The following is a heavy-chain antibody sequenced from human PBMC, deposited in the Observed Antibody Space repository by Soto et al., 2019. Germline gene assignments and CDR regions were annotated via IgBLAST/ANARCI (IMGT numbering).Heavy chain of an antibody. V-gene: IGHV4-39*07. Sequence: ETLSLTCTVSGGSISSGGYYWSWIRQPPGKGLKWIGEINHSGSTNYKPSLRSRVTVSVDTSKNQFSLKLSSVTAADTAVYYCARGLTTMNRGNWFDPWGQGTLVTVSS. J-gene: IGHJ5*02. CDR3: ARGLTTMNRGNWFDP. CDR1: GGSISSGGYY. D-gene: IGHD3-22*01. CDR2: INHSGST.